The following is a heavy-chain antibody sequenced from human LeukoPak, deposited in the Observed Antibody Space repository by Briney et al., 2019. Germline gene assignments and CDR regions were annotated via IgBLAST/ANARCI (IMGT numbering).Heavy chain of an antibody. J-gene: IGHJ3*02. D-gene: IGHD1-26*01. CDR3: GRVGAHDASDI. CDR1: VYTFTSFV. V-gene: IGHV1-8*02. Sequence: ASVKVSCKASVYTFTSFVINWVRQATGHGLEWRGGMNPNSGNTGYAQKFHGRVTVTRITTIVTAYMELSSLRSEDTAKYYSGRVGAHDASDIWGQGTMVTVSS. CDR2: MNPNSGNT.